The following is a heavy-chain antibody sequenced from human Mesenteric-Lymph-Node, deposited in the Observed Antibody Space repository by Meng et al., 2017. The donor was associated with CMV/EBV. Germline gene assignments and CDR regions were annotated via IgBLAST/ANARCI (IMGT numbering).Heavy chain of an antibody. CDR2: INPNSGGT. J-gene: IGHJ6*02. CDR1: GYTFTGYY. CDR3: ARDGGGIAAAGSTQEYGMDV. V-gene: IGHV1-2*02. D-gene: IGHD6-13*01. Sequence: ASVKVSCKASGYTFTGYYMHWVRQAPGQGLEWMGWINPNSGGTNYAQKFQGRVTMTRDTSISTAYMELSRLRSDDTAVYYCARDGGGIAAAGSTQEYGMDVWGQGTTVTVSS.